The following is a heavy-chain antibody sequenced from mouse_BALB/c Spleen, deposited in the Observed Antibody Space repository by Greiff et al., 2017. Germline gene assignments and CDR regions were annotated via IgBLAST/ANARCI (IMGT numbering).Heavy chain of an antibody. CDR2: INPYNGDT. CDR1: GYSFTGYF. Sequence: EVKLMESGPELVKPGASVKISCKASGYSFTGYFMNWVKQSHGKSLEWIGRINPYNGDTFYNQKFKGKATLTVDKSSSTAHMELLSLTSEDSAVYYCGRESNYYGSYYFDYWGQGTTLTVSS. J-gene: IGHJ2*01. V-gene: IGHV1-37*01. D-gene: IGHD1-1*01. CDR3: GRESNYYGSYYFDY.